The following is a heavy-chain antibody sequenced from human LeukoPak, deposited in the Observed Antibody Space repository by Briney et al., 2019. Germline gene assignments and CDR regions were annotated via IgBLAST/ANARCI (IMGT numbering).Heavy chain of an antibody. J-gene: IGHJ4*02. CDR3: ARIVVGATTFPDY. CDR2: IYYSGST. V-gene: IGHV4-39*01. Sequence: AETLSLTCTVSGGSISSSSYYWGWIRQPPGKGLEWIGSIYYSGSTYYNPSLKSRVTISVDTSKNQFSLKLSSVTAADTAVYYCARIVVGATTFPDYWGQGTLVTVSS. CDR1: GGSISSSSYY. D-gene: IGHD1-26*01.